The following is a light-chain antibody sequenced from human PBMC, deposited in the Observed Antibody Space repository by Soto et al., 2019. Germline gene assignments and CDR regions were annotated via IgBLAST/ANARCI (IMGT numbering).Light chain of an antibody. CDR2: LNSDGSH. Sequence: QPVLTQSPSASASLGASVKLTCTLSSGHSSYAIAWHQQQPEKGPRYLMKLNSDGSHSKGDGIPDRFSGSSSGAERYLTISSLQSEDEADYYCQTWGTDSGVFGGGTKLTVL. V-gene: IGLV4-69*01. J-gene: IGLJ2*01. CDR3: QTWGTDSGV. CDR1: SGHSSYA.